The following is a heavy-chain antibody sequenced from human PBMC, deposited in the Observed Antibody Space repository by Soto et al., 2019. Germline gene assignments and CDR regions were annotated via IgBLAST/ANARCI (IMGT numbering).Heavy chain of an antibody. CDR1: GGTFNTHT. J-gene: IGHJ4*02. V-gene: IGHV1-69*13. Sequence: ASVKVSCKASGGTFNTHTISLVRQAPGQGLEWMGGIIPIFGTTNYAQNFQGRVTITADESTSTAYMELSSLISEDTAVYYCARVSLRGHLLGHFDYWGQGTLVTVSS. D-gene: IGHD3-10*01. CDR3: ARVSLRGHLLGHFDY. CDR2: IIPIFGTT.